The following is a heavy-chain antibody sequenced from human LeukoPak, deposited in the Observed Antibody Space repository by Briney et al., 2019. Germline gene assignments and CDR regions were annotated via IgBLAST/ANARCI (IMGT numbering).Heavy chain of an antibody. D-gene: IGHD3-22*01. CDR1: GGTFSSYA. J-gene: IGHJ3*02. CDR2: IIPIFGTA. CDR3: ARDLHSSGYYRSDAFDI. V-gene: IGHV1-69*13. Sequence: EASVKVSCKASGGTFSSYAISWVRQAPGQGLEWMGGIIPIFGTANYAQKFQGRVTITADESTSTAYMELSSLRSGDTAVYYCARDLHSSGYYRSDAFDIWGQGTMVTVSS.